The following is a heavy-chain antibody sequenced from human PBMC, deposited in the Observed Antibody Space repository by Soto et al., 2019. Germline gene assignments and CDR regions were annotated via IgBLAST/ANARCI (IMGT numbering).Heavy chain of an antibody. CDR3: AKVVDAYYDFWSGPYYYMDV. J-gene: IGHJ6*03. CDR2: ISGSGGST. Sequence: GRFLRLSCAAAGLTISSYAMCWVRQAPGKGLEWVSAISGSGGSTYYADSVKGRFTISRDNSKNTLYLQMNSLRAEDTAVYYCAKVVDAYYDFWSGPYYYMDVWGKGTTVTVSS. D-gene: IGHD3-3*01. V-gene: IGHV3-23*01. CDR1: GLTISSYA.